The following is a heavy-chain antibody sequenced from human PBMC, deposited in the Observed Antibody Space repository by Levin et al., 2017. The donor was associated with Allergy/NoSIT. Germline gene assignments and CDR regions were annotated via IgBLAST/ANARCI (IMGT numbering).Heavy chain of an antibody. Sequence: LSLTCAASGLTVSGSFMNWLRQAPGKGLAWVSAISPAGNTKYADSVRGRFSISRDSSKDTVHLQMNSLRAEDTAVYYCARRRSYGSGSYAFDIWGQGTRVTVSS. D-gene: IGHD3-10*01. CDR2: ISPAGNT. J-gene: IGHJ3*02. CDR1: GLTVSGSF. CDR3: ARRRSYGSGSYAFDI. V-gene: IGHV3-66*01.